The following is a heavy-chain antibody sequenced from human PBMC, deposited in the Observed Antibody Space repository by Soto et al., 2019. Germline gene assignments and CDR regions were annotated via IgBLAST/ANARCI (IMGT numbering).Heavy chain of an antibody. CDR1: GFSLSASGGG. Sequence: SGPTLVNPTQTLTLNCTFSGFSLSASGGGVGWIRQPPGKALEWLALIYWDDEARYSPSLRSRLTITKDSSKNQVDLTMSNLDPVDTGTYYCAHRQTIYSGKDGETFDFWGPGTLVTVSS. V-gene: IGHV2-5*02. D-gene: IGHD2-21*01. CDR2: IYWDDEA. CDR3: AHRQTIYSGKDGETFDF. J-gene: IGHJ4*02.